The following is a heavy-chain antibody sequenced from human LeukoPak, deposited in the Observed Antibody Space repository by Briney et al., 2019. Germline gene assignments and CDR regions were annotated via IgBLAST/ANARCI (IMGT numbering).Heavy chain of an antibody. V-gene: IGHV3-30*19. CDR2: ISYDGSNK. Sequence: GGSLRLSCAASGFTFSSYGMHWVRQAPGKGLEWVAVISYDGSNKYYADSVKGRFTISRDNSKNTLYLQMNGLRAEDTAVYYCARDRDIVVVVAALDYWGQGTLVTVSS. CDR1: GFTFSSYG. J-gene: IGHJ4*02. CDR3: ARDRDIVVVVAALDY. D-gene: IGHD2-15*01.